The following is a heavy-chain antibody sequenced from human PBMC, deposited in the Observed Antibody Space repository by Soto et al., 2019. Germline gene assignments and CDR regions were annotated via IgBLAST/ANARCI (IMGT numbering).Heavy chain of an antibody. Sequence: QVQLVQSGAEVKKPGASVKVSCRASGYTFTNYGVTWVRQAPGQGLEWMGWISAYNGDTNYAQNLQGRVTMTTDTSTTTVYRELKCLRSDDTAVYYCARGGVGVMVLGVANWFDPWGQGTLVTVSS. D-gene: IGHD3-10*01. CDR3: ARGGVGVMVLGVANWFDP. J-gene: IGHJ5*02. CDR2: ISAYNGDT. CDR1: GYTFTNYG. V-gene: IGHV1-18*01.